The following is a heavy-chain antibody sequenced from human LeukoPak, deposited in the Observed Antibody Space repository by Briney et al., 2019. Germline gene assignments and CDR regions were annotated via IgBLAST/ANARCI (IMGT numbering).Heavy chain of an antibody. J-gene: IGHJ4*02. D-gene: IGHD2-21*02. CDR3: VCDFARQRGC. CDR1: GFTFRDYW. CDR2: IKSHGSDK. Sequence: GGSLRLSCVVSGFTFRDYWMSWVLQAPGKGLVGVVNIKSHGSDKYYVDSVKGRFTISIDNAKSSLYLPMNSLRVDDTSAYYCVCDFARQRGCWGQGTLVTVSS. V-gene: IGHV3-7*01.